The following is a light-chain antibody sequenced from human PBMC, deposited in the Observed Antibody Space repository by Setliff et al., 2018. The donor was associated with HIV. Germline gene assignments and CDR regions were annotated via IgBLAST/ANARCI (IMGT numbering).Light chain of an antibody. Sequence: QSVLTQPASVSGSPGQSITISCTGTSSDVGGYNYVSWYQQHPGKAPKLMIYEVSNRPSGVSNRFSGSKSGNTASLTISVLQAEDEADYYCSLYTSSSTLFGTGTKVTVL. CDR1: SSDVGGYNY. CDR2: EVS. CDR3: SLYTSSSTL. V-gene: IGLV2-14*01. J-gene: IGLJ1*01.